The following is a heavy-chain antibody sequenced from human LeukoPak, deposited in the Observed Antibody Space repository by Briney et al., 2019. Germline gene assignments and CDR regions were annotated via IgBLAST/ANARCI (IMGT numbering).Heavy chain of an antibody. D-gene: IGHD3-3*01. CDR2: IYTSGST. J-gene: IGHJ3*02. CDR3: ARGHYDFWSGYLGAFDI. CDR1: GGSISSGSYY. Sequence: ASQTLSLTCTVSGGSISSGSYYWSWIRQPAGKGLEWIGRIYTSGSTNYNPSLKSRVTISVDTSKNQFSLKLSSVTAADTAVYYCARGHYDFWSGYLGAFDIWGQGTMVTVSS. V-gene: IGHV4-61*02.